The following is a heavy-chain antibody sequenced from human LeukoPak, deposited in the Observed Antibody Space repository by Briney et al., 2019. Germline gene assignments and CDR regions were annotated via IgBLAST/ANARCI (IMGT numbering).Heavy chain of an antibody. V-gene: IGHV3-48*01. D-gene: IGHD3-22*01. J-gene: IGHJ4*02. CDR2: ISSSSSTI. CDR1: GFTFSSYS. CDR3: AKDLSASRDSGYYSLDY. Sequence: GGSRRLSCAASGFTFSSYSMNWVRQAPGKGLEWVSYISSSSSTIYYADSVKGRFTISRDNAKNSLYLQMNSLRAEGTAVYYCAKDLSASRDSGYYSLDYWGQGTLVTVSS.